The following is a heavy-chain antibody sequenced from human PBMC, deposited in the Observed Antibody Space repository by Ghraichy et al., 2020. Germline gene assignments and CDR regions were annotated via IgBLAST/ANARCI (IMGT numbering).Heavy chain of an antibody. CDR3: ARWSSPFDF. CDR1: GFTLSVYW. J-gene: IGHJ4*02. D-gene: IGHD2-15*01. CDR2: IKQDGSDK. Sequence: LSLTCAVSGFTLSVYWMAWVRQAPGKGLEFVANIKQDGSDKFYADSVEGRFTISRDNARNLVYLQMNSLRPEDTAVYYCARWSSPFDFWGQGTLVTVSS. V-gene: IGHV3-7*03.